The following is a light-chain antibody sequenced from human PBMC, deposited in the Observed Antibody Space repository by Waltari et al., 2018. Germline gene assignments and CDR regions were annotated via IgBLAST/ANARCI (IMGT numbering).Light chain of an antibody. J-gene: IGKJ3*01. CDR1: QDISNL. Sequence: DIQMTQSPSSLSASVGDRVTITCRASQDISNLVAWFQQKPGKAPKSLVYLISTLQSGVPSRFSGSGSGTNFTLTISSLQPEDFATYYCHQYKSYPITFGPGTTVEIK. V-gene: IGKV1-16*01. CDR2: LIS. CDR3: HQYKSYPIT.